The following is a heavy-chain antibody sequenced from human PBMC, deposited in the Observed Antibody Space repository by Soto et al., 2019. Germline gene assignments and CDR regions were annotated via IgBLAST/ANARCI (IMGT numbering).Heavy chain of an antibody. CDR2: VNPSGGHT. V-gene: IGHV1-46*01. CDR3: ARGGHVVVVTAALDY. CDR1: GDTFTDYY. Sequence: QVQLVQSGAEVKKPGASVKVSCKASGDTFTDYYIHWVRQAPGQGLEWMGTVNPSGGHTTYAQHFLGRMTITRDTSTSTLYMELPSLTSEATAVYYCARGGHVVVVTAALDYWGQGTLVTVSS. J-gene: IGHJ4*02. D-gene: IGHD2-21*02.